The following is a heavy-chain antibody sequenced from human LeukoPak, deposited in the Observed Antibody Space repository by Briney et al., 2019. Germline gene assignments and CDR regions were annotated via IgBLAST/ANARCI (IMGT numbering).Heavy chain of an antibody. CDR3: ARARSRDSEQQLVHNWFDP. V-gene: IGHV3-33*01. Sequence: PGGSLRLSCAASGFTFSSYGMHRLRQAPGKGLEWVADIWYDGSNIYYADSGNGRFTISRENSKNTLYLQMNSMRAEDTAVYYCARARSRDSEQQLVHNWFDPWGQGTLVTVSS. D-gene: IGHD6-13*01. CDR1: GFTFSSYG. J-gene: IGHJ5*02. CDR2: IWYDGSNI.